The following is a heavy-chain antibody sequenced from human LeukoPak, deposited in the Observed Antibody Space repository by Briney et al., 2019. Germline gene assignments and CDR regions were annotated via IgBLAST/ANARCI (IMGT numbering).Heavy chain of an antibody. CDR2: INSDGSST. CDR3: ARESGSGSQIDY. Sequence: GGSLRLSCAASGFTFSSYEMNWVRQAPGKGLVWVSRINSDGSSTSYADSVKGRFTISRDNAKNTLYLQMNSLRAEDTAVYYCARESGSGSQIDYWGQGTLVTVSS. V-gene: IGHV3-74*01. CDR1: GFTFSSYE. J-gene: IGHJ4*02. D-gene: IGHD3-10*01.